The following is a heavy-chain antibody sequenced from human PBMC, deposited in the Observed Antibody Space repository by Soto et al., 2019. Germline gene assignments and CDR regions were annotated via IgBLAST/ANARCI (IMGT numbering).Heavy chain of an antibody. D-gene: IGHD2-2*01. CDR3: ARLVPWNCISTSCTDY. CDR2: IYPGDSDT. V-gene: IGHV5-51*01. CDR1: GYSFTSYW. Sequence: PGESLKISCKGSGYSFTSYWIGWVRQMPGKGLEWMGIIYPGDSDTRYSPSFQGQVTISADKSISTAYLQWSSLKASDTAMYYCARLVPWNCISTSCTDYWGQGTLVTVSS. J-gene: IGHJ4*02.